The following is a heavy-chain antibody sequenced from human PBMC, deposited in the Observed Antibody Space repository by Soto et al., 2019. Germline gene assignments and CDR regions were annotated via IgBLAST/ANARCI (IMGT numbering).Heavy chain of an antibody. Sequence: GASVKVSCKASGYSFTDYHIHWVRQAPGQGLEWLGRINPKSGGTSTAQKFQGWVTMTTDTSISAASMELTRLTSDDTAIYYCARGDSTDCSNGVCSFFYNHDMDVWGQGTTVTVSS. J-gene: IGHJ6*02. CDR3: ARGDSTDCSNGVCSFFYNHDMDV. CDR2: INPKSGGT. CDR1: GYSFTDYH. V-gene: IGHV1-2*04. D-gene: IGHD2-8*01.